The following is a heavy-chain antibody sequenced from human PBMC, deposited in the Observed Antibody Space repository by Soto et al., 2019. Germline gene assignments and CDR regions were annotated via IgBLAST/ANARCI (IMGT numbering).Heavy chain of an antibody. CDR3: ARPSCGAACYYYGMDV. CDR1: GGTFSSYT. J-gene: IGHJ6*02. CDR2: IIPTFGTA. Sequence: QVQLVQSGAEVKKPGSSVKVSCKASGGTFSSYTISWVRQAPGHGLEWMGGIIPTFGTADYAQKFQGRVTITADESTSTGYMELSRLRSEDTALYYCARPSCGAACYYYGMDVWGQGTAVTVSS. D-gene: IGHD2-21*01. V-gene: IGHV1-69*12.